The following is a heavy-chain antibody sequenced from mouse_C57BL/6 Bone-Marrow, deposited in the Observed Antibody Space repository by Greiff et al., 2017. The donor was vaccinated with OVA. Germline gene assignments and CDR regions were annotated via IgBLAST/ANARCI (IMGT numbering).Heavy chain of an antibody. CDR3: TRAITTRAMDY. Sequence: EVHLVESGEGLVKPGGSLKLSCAASGFTFSSYAMSWVRQTPEKRLEWVAYISSDGDYIYYADTVKGRFTISRDNARNTLYLQMSSLKSEDTAMYYCTRAITTRAMDYWGQGTSVTVSS. D-gene: IGHD1-1*01. CDR2: ISSDGDYI. CDR1: GFTFSSYA. J-gene: IGHJ4*01. V-gene: IGHV5-9-1*02.